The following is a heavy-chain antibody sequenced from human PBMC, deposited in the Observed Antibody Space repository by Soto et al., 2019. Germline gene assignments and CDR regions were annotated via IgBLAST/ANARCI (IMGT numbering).Heavy chain of an antibody. CDR1: GGPVIDNSYY. CDR3: AREDVVVAAPGGFPAFDI. D-gene: IGHD2-15*01. Sequence: PSETLSLTCTVSGGPVIDNSYYWSWIREPPGKGLEWIGYIYYTGSANYNPSLKSRVTMSVDTSRSQFSLKLSSVTAADTAVYYCAREDVVVAAPGGFPAFDIWGQGTMVNVSS. CDR2: IYYTGSA. V-gene: IGHV4-61*01. J-gene: IGHJ3*02.